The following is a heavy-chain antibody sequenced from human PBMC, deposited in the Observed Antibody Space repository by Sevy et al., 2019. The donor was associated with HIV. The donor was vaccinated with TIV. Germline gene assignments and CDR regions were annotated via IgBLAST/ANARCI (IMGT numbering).Heavy chain of an antibody. D-gene: IGHD6-6*01. CDR2: ISYDGSNK. CDR1: GFTFSSYG. Sequence: GGSLRLSCAASGFTFSSYGMHWVRQAPGKGLEWVAVISYDGSNKYYADSVKGRFTISRDNSKNTLYLQMNSLRAEDTAVYYCAKGRTPYSSSSIAWFDPWGQGTLVTVSS. CDR3: AKGRTPYSSSSIAWFDP. J-gene: IGHJ5*02. V-gene: IGHV3-30*18.